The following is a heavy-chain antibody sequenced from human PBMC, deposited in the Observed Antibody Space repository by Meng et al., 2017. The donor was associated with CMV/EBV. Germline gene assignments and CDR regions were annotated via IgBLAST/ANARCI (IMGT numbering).Heavy chain of an antibody. CDR2: IYYSGST. D-gene: IGHD6-19*01. Sequence: LQLQASGPGLVTPSETLSLTCTVSGGSISSSSYYWGWIRQPPGKGLEWIGSIYYSGSTYYNPSLKSRVTISVDTSKNQFSLKLSSVTAADTAVYYCARDSAVAGVVNYWGQGTLVTVSS. J-gene: IGHJ4*02. CDR3: ARDSAVAGVVNY. CDR1: GGSISSSSYY. V-gene: IGHV4-39*07.